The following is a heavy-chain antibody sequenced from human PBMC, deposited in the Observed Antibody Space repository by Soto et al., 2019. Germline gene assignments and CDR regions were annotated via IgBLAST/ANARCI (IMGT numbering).Heavy chain of an antibody. CDR2: ISAYNGNT. CDR1: GYTFTSYG. D-gene: IGHD3-9*01. J-gene: IGHJ4*02. CDR3: AGVVLRYFDWLHNDY. V-gene: IGHV1-18*01. Sequence: ASVKVSCKASGYTFTSYGISWVRQAPGQGLEWMGWISAYNGNTNYAQKLQGRVTMPTDTSTSTAYMELRSLRSDDTAVYYFAGVVLRYFDWLHNDYWGQGTLVTVSS.